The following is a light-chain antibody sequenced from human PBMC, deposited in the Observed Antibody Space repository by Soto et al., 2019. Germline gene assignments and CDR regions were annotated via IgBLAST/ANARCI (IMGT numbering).Light chain of an antibody. V-gene: IGKV3-15*01. CDR3: QYYGSSPTT. CDR1: QSVSNN. J-gene: IGKJ1*01. CDR2: GAS. Sequence: EEIMTLSLATLSVSHEERVTLSCMASQSVSNNLVWYQQKPGQAPRLLMYGASIRATGIPARFSGSGSGTEFTLTISRLEPEDFAVYYCQYYGSSPTTFGQVAKVAI.